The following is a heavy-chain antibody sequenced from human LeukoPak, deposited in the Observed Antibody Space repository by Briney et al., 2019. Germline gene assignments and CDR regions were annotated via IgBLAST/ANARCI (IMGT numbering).Heavy chain of an antibody. J-gene: IGHJ4*02. Sequence: GGSLRLSCAASGFTFSSYGMHWARQAPGKGLEWVAFIRYDGSNKYYADSVKGRFTISRDNSKNTLYLQMNSLRAEDTAVYYCAKDLEFRAVAGTGGDYWGQGTLVTVSS. CDR3: AKDLEFRAVAGTGGDY. V-gene: IGHV3-30*02. CDR1: GFTFSSYG. CDR2: IRYDGSNK. D-gene: IGHD6-19*01.